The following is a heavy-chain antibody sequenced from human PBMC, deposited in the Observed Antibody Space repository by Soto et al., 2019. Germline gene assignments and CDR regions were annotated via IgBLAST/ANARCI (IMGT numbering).Heavy chain of an antibody. CDR1: GDSIVTTAYY. D-gene: IGHD6-19*01. Sequence: SETLSLTCTVSGDSIVTTAYYWAWVRQPPGKGLEWIGTLYYSGSTYYNPSLKSRVTISVGTSNNEFSLRLNSVTAADTAVYFCARQPYSSVFPRSAFDIWGRGTMVTVSS. J-gene: IGHJ3*02. CDR3: ARQPYSSVFPRSAFDI. V-gene: IGHV4-39*01. CDR2: LYYSGST.